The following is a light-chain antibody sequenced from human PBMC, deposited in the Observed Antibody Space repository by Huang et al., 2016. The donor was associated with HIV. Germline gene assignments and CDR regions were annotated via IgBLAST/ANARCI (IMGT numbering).Light chain of an antibody. Sequence: EIVMTQSPATLSVSPGERATLSCKASQTVSSSLAWYQQKPGQDPRLLIYGASTRATGIPARFSGSGSGTEFTLTISSLQSEDFAVYYCQQYNNWPLTFGPGTKVDIK. CDR3: QQYNNWPLT. CDR2: GAS. CDR1: QTVSSS. V-gene: IGKV3-15*01. J-gene: IGKJ3*01.